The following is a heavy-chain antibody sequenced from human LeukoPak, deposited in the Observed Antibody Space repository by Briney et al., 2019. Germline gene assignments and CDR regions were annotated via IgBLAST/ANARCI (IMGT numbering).Heavy chain of an antibody. CDR1: GFTFSSYE. CDR2: ISSSGSTI. D-gene: IGHD2-15*01. CDR3: ASPDCSGGSCYPEDDAFDI. Sequence: QPGGSLRLSCAASGFTFSSYEMNWVSQAPGKGLEWVSYISSSGSTIYYADSVKGRFTISRDKAKNSLYLQMNSLRAEDTAVYYCASPDCSGGSCYPEDDAFDIWGQGTMVTVSS. J-gene: IGHJ3*02. V-gene: IGHV3-48*03.